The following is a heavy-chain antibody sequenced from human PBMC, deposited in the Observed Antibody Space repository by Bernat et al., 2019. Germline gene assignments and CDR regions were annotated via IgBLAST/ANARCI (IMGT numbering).Heavy chain of an antibody. V-gene: IGHV3-33*01. Sequence: QVQVVESGGGVVQPGRSLRLSCEASKFTFSSYGMHWVRQAPGKGLEWVAVIWYDGSNEKYADSVKGRFTISRDNSKNTLYLQMNSLRAEDTAVYYCARDVLGYCSGGSCSHVYWGQGTLVTVSS. CDR2: IWYDGSNE. D-gene: IGHD2-15*01. J-gene: IGHJ4*02. CDR3: ARDVLGYCSGGSCSHVY. CDR1: KFTFSSYG.